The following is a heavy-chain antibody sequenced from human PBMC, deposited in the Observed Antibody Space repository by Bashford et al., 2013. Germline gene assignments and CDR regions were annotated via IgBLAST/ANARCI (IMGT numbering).Heavy chain of an antibody. Sequence: WVRQAPGQRLEWMGWINAGNGNTKYSQKFQGRVTITRDTSASTAYMELSSLRSEDTAVYYCARVVGVVPAAKPYYYYYMDV. CDR3: ARVVGVVPAAKPYYYYYMDV. V-gene: IGHV1-3*01. CDR2: INAGNGNT. J-gene: IGHJ6*03. D-gene: IGHD2-2*01.